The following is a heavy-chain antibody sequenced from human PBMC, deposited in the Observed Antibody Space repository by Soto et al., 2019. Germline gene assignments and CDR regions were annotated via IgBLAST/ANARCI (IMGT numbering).Heavy chain of an antibody. V-gene: IGHV4-30-4*01. CDR1: GGSISSGDYY. CDR3: VRGSYYYDSSGYYYY. Sequence: SETLSLTCTVSGGSISSGDYYWSWIRQPPGKGLEWIGYIYYSGSTYYNPSLKSRVTISVDTSKNQFSLKLSSVTAADTAVYYCVRGSYYYDSSGYYYYWGQGTLVTVSS. CDR2: IYYSGST. J-gene: IGHJ4*02. D-gene: IGHD3-22*01.